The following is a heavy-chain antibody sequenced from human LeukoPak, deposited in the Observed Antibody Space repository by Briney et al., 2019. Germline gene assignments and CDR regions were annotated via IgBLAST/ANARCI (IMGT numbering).Heavy chain of an antibody. V-gene: IGHV3-30*18. CDR2: ISYDGSNK. Sequence: PGGSLRLSCAASGFTFSSYGMHWVRQAPGKGLEWVAVISYDGSNKYYADSVKGRFTISRDNSKNTLYLQMNSLRAEDTAVYYCAKDLRYCSGGSCYSPFDYWGQGTLVTVS. J-gene: IGHJ4*02. CDR1: GFTFSSYG. D-gene: IGHD2-15*01. CDR3: AKDLRYCSGGSCYSPFDY.